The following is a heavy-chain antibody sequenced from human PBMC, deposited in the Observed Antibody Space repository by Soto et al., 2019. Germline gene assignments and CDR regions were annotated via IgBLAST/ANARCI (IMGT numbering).Heavy chain of an antibody. CDR1: GFTFSSYS. J-gene: IGHJ6*02. Sequence: EVQLVESGGGLVKPGGSLRLSCAASGFTFSSYSMNWVRQAPGKGLEWVSYISSSSSYIYYADSVKGRFTISRDNAKNSLYLQMNNLRDEDTAVYYCGRDLGSTSSYYYNCGMDVWGQGTKVTVSS. CDR2: ISSSSSYI. D-gene: IGHD2-2*01. CDR3: GRDLGSTSSYYYNCGMDV. V-gene: IGHV3-21*01.